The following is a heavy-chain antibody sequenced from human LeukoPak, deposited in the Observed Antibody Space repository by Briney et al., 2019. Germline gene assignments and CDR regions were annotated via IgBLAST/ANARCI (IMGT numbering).Heavy chain of an antibody. CDR1: GYTFTSYD. D-gene: IGHD4-17*01. CDR2: MNPNSGNT. Sequence: ASVKVSCKASGYTFTSYDINWVRQATGQGLESMGWMNPNSGNTGYAQKFQGRVTMTRNTSISTAYMELSSLRSEDTAVYYCARDYGDYVDYYYGMDVWGQGTTVTVSS. J-gene: IGHJ6*02. CDR3: ARDYGDYVDYYYGMDV. V-gene: IGHV1-8*01.